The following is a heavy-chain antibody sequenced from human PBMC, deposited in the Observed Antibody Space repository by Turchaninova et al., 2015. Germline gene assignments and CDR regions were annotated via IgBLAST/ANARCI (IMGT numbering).Heavy chain of an antibody. J-gene: IGHJ5*02. CDR1: GGAISSGDW. CDR2: IYHSGST. CDR3: ARQWSSDRWFDP. V-gene: IGHV4-4*02. D-gene: IGHD6-25*01. Sequence: QVQLQESGPGLVKPSGTLSPTCAVSGGAISSGDWWRWVRQSPGKGLEWIGEIYHSGSTNYNPSLKSRVTISVDKSKNHFSLKVSSVTAADTAIYYCARQWSSDRWFDPWGQGTLVTVSS.